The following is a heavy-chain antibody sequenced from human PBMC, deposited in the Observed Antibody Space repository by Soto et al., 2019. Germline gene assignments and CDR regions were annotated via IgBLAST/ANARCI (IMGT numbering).Heavy chain of an antibody. CDR3: AKALGDYFDY. CDR2: ISWNSGSI. Sequence: GGSLRLSCAASGFTFDDYAMHWVRQAPGKGLEWASGISWNSGSIGYADSVKGRFTISRDNAKNSLYLQMNSLRAEDTALYYCAKALGDYFDYWGQGTLVTVSS. V-gene: IGHV3-9*01. J-gene: IGHJ4*02. CDR1: GFTFDDYA.